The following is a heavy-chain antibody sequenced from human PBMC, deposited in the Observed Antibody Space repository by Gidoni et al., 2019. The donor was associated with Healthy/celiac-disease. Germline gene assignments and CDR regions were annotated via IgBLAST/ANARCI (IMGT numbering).Heavy chain of an antibody. D-gene: IGHD2-15*01. CDR3: AKFRFSASSGDHHY. CDR2: ISGSGGST. Sequence: EVPLLESGGGLVHPGGSLRLLCAASGLTFSSYAMSWVRQATGKGLEWVSAISGSGGSTYYADSVKGRFTISRDNSKNTLYLQMNSLRAEDTAVYYCAKFRFSASSGDHHYWGQGTLVTVSS. J-gene: IGHJ4*02. V-gene: IGHV3-23*01. CDR1: GLTFSSYA.